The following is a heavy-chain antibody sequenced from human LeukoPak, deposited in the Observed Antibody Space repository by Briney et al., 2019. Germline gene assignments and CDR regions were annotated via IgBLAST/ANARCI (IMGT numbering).Heavy chain of an antibody. V-gene: IGHV3-21*01. CDR2: ISSSSSYI. D-gene: IGHD6-13*01. Sequence: PGGSLRLSCAASGFTFSTYSMNWVRQAPGKGLEWVSSISSSSSYIYYADSVKGRFTISRDNAKNSLYLRMKSLRVEDTAVYYCAKAPYSTSWYYFDYWGQGTLVTVSS. CDR3: AKAPYSTSWYYFDY. J-gene: IGHJ4*02. CDR1: GFTFSTYS.